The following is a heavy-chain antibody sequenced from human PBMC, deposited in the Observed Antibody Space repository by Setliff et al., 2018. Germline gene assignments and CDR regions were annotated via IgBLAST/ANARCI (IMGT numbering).Heavy chain of an antibody. Sequence: ASVKVSCKASGYSFTNYDINWVRQATGQGLEWMGWINPNSGNTDYAQKLQGRVTMTTNTSINTAYMELSSLRFEDTAVYYCARPDVGGYCSGGNCYSMEDYWGQGTLVTVSS. CDR1: GYSFTNYD. J-gene: IGHJ4*02. CDR2: INPNSGNT. V-gene: IGHV1-8*02. CDR3: ARPDVGGYCSGGNCYSMEDY. D-gene: IGHD2-15*01.